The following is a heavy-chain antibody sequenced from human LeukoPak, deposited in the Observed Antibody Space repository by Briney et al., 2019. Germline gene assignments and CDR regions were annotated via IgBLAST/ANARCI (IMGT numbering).Heavy chain of an antibody. CDR2: IIPILGIA. Sequence: GASVKVSCKASGGTFSSYAISWVRQAPGQGLEWMGRIIPILGIANYAQKFQGRVTITADKSTSTAYMELSSLRSEDTAVYYCARADEVTTSVYFDDWGQGALVTVAS. CDR3: ARADEVTTSVYFDD. CDR1: GGTFSSYA. J-gene: IGHJ4*02. V-gene: IGHV1-69*04. D-gene: IGHD4-17*01.